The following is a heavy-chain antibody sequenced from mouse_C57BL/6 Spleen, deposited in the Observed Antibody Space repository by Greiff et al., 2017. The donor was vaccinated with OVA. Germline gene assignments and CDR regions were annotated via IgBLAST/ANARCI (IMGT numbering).Heavy chain of an antibody. D-gene: IGHD2-4*01. CDR3: TLTLYDYDEGMAMDY. CDR1: GFNIKDDY. V-gene: IGHV14-4*01. Sequence: EVQLQQSGAELVRPGASVKLSCTASGFNIKDDYMHWVKQRPEQGLEWIGWIDPENGDTEYASKFQGKATITADTSSNTAYLQLSSLTSEDTAVYYCTLTLYDYDEGMAMDYWGQGTSVTVSS. CDR2: IDPENGDT. J-gene: IGHJ4*01.